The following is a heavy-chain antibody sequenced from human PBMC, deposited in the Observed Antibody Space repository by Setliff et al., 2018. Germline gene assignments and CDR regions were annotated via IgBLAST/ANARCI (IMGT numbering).Heavy chain of an antibody. CDR2: INGDGTIT. V-gene: IGHV3-74*01. D-gene: IGHD7-27*01. CDR1: GFTFSKYW. Sequence: LRLSCGASGFTFSKYWMYWVRQVPGKGLVWVSRINGDGTITNYADSVRGRFTISRDNAKNTLYLQMNGLRGEDTAVYFCASIDWGENFYNMDVWGKGTTVTVSS. CDR3: ASIDWGENFYNMDV. J-gene: IGHJ6*03.